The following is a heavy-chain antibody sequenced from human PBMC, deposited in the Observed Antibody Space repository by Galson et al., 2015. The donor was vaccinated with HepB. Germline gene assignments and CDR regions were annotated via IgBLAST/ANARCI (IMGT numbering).Heavy chain of an antibody. D-gene: IGHD5-18*01. V-gene: IGHV3-23*01. CDR1: GFTLISYA. CDR3: AKVGDTAPARAVDI. Sequence: SLRLSCAASGFTLISYALSWVRPAPGKGLEWVSAISGSGGSTYYADSVKGRFTISRDNSKNTLYLQMNSLRAEDTAVYYCAKVGDTAPARAVDIWGQGTMVTVSS. CDR2: ISGSGGST. J-gene: IGHJ3*02.